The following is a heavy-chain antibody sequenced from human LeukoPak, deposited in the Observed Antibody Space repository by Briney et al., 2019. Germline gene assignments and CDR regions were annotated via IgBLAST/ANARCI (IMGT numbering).Heavy chain of an antibody. CDR2: VSYDGSNK. D-gene: IGHD2-2*02. V-gene: IGHV3-30*12. J-gene: IGHJ4*02. CDR3: ARDGCSSTSCYRGTFDY. Sequence: GGSLRLSCAASGFTFSSSGMHWVRQSPGKGLEWVAIVSYDGSNKYYADPVKGRFTVSRDNSKNTLYLQINSLRAEDTAVYYCARDGCSSTSCYRGTFDYWGQGTLVTVSS. CDR1: GFTFSSSG.